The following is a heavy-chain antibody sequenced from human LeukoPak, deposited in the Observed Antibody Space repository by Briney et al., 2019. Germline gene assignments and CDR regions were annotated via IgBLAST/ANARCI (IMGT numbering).Heavy chain of an antibody. Sequence: SETVSLTCTVSGGSFSSYYWSWVRQPPGKGLEWIGYIYYSGITNYIPSLNIRFSISLDTSKIQFSLKLSSLTAADTAVYYCAAEYDYFVSPHYWGQGTLVTVSS. CDR3: AAEYDYFVSPHY. CDR2: IYYSGIT. V-gene: IGHV4-59*01. CDR1: GGSFSSYY. D-gene: IGHD2/OR15-2a*01. J-gene: IGHJ4*02.